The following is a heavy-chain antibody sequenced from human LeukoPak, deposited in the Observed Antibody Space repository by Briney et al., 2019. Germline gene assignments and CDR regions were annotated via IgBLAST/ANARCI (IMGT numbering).Heavy chain of an antibody. D-gene: IGHD7-27*01. V-gene: IGHV3-33*08. CDR2: IWYDGSNK. J-gene: IGHJ4*02. Sequence: GGSLRLSCAASGFTFDDYAMHWVRQAPGKGLERVAVIWYDGSNKYYADSVKGRFTISRDNSKNTLYLQMNSLRAEDTAVYYCARDLWGSKGYFDYWGQGTLVTVSS. CDR3: ARDLWGSKGYFDY. CDR1: GFTFDDYA.